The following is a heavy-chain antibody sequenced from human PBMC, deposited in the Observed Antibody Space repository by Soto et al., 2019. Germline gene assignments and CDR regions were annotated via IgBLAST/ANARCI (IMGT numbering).Heavy chain of an antibody. CDR1: GFTFSSYA. CDR2: ISYDGSNK. J-gene: IGHJ4*02. CDR3: GRCSSTSCHLGSDY. V-gene: IGHV3-30-3*01. Sequence: GGSLRLSXAASGFTFSSYAMNLVRQAPGKGLEWVALISYDGSNKYYADSVKGRFTISRDSSKNTLYLQMNSLRAADTAVYYCGRCSSTSCHLGSDYWGQGTLVTVSS. D-gene: IGHD2-2*01.